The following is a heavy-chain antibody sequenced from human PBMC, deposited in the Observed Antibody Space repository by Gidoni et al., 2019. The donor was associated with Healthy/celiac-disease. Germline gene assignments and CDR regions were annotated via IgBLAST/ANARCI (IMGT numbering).Heavy chain of an antibody. CDR2: ISYDGSNK. CDR3: AREGGSSSPMGNYFDY. V-gene: IGHV3-30-3*01. D-gene: IGHD6-6*01. Sequence: GKGLEWVAVISYDGSNKYYADSVKGRFTISRDNSKNTLYLQMNSLRAEDTAVYYCAREGGSSSPMGNYFDYWGQGTLVTVSS. J-gene: IGHJ4*02.